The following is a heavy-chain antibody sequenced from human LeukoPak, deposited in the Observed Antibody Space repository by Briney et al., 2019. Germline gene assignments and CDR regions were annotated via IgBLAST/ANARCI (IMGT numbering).Heavy chain of an antibody. Sequence: PGGSLRLSCAASGFTFSDYYMSWIRQAPGKGLEWVSYISSSGSTIYYADSVKGRFTISRGNAKNSLYLQMNSLRAEDTAVYYCASDRGGGSYDSGAFDIWGQGTMVTVSS. J-gene: IGHJ3*02. CDR2: ISSSGSTI. CDR1: GFTFSDYY. V-gene: IGHV3-11*01. CDR3: ASDRGGGSYDSGAFDI. D-gene: IGHD1-26*01.